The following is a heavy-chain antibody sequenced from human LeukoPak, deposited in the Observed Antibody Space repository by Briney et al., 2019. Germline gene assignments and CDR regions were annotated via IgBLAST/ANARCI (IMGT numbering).Heavy chain of an antibody. CDR3: ARVAGTSGWYFDY. V-gene: IGHV3-74*01. CDR1: GFTFSSYW. J-gene: IGHJ4*02. D-gene: IGHD6-19*01. Sequence: GGSLRLSCAASGFTFSSYWMHWVRQAPGKGLVWVSRINSDGSSTSYADSVKGRFTISRDNAKNTLYQQMNSLRAEDTAVYYCARVAGTSGWYFDYWGQGTLVTVSS. CDR2: INSDGSST.